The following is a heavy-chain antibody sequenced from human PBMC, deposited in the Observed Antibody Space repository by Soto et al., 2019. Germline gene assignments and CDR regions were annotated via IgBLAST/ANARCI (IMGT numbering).Heavy chain of an antibody. CDR2: IVVGSGNT. Sequence: ASVKVSCKASGFTFTSSAMQWVRQARGQRLEWIGWIVVGSGNTNYAQKFQERVTITRDMSTSTAYMELSSLRSEDTAVYYCAAGVGFNDILTGYSWFAPWGQGTLVTVSS. D-gene: IGHD3-9*01. J-gene: IGHJ5*02. CDR1: GFTFTSSA. V-gene: IGHV1-58*02. CDR3: AAGVGFNDILTGYSWFAP.